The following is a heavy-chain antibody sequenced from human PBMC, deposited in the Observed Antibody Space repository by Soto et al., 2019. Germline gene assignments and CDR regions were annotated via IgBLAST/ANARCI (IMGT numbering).Heavy chain of an antibody. CDR1: GGSISSYY. CDR2: IYYSGST. V-gene: IGHV4-59*01. CDR3: ARQPPFYDSSGYPVHWFDP. J-gene: IGHJ5*02. D-gene: IGHD3-22*01. Sequence: SETLSLTCTVSGGSISSYYWSWIRQPPGKGLEWIGYIYYSGSTNYNPSLKSRVTISVDTSKNQFSLKLSSVTAADTAVYYCARQPPFYDSSGYPVHWFDPWGQGTLVTVSS.